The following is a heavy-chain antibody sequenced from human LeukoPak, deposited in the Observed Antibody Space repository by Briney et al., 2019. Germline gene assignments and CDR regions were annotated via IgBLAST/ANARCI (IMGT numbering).Heavy chain of an antibody. CDR3: AKGPLDIVVVPAPNWFDP. Sequence: SVKVSCKASGGTFSSYAISWVRQAPGQGLEWMGGIIPIFGTANYAQKFQGRVTITADESTSTAYMELSSLRSEDTAVYYCAKGPLDIVVVPAPNWFDPWGQGTLVTVSS. V-gene: IGHV1-69*13. CDR1: GGTFSSYA. CDR2: IIPIFGTA. J-gene: IGHJ5*02. D-gene: IGHD2-2*01.